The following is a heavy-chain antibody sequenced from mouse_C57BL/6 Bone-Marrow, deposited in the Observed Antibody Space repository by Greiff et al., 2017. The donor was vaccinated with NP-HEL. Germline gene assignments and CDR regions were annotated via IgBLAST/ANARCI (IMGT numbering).Heavy chain of an antibody. V-gene: IGHV5-6*01. CDR1: GFTFSSYG. D-gene: IGHD2-5*01. CDR2: ISSGGSYT. Sequence: EVKLVESGGDLVKPGGSLKLSCAASGFTFSSYGMSWVRQTPDKRLEWVATISSGGSYTYYPDSVKGRCTISRDNAKNTLYLQMSSLKPEDTAMYYCARHYYSNYVDYWGQGTTLTVSS. J-gene: IGHJ2*01. CDR3: ARHYYSNYVDY.